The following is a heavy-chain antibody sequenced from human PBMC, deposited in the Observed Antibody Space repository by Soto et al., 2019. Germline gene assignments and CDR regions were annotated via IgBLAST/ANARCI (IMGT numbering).Heavy chain of an antibody. D-gene: IGHD4-17*01. V-gene: IGHV3-74*01. CDR3: LRNVGNNYGQFDD. Sequence: PGGSLRLSCGASGLTLSTSWMHWVRQVPGKGLVWGSRINSDGSSTYYADSVKGRFTISRDNAKNMLYLQMNSLRAEDTAMYYCLRNVGNNYGQFDDWGQGTLVTVSS. CDR2: INSDGSST. J-gene: IGHJ4*02. CDR1: GLTLSTSW.